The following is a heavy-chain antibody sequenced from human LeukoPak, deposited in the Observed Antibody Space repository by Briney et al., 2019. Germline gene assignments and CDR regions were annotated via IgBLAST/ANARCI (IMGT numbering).Heavy chain of an antibody. V-gene: IGHV3-74*01. D-gene: IGHD1-26*01. CDR3: ARGGTSGSLIY. CDR1: GFTFSNYW. J-gene: IGHJ4*02. Sequence: GGSLRLSCAASGFTFSNYWMHWVRQDPLKGLVWVSRINSDGGSTGYADSVKGRFTISRDNAKNTLYLQMNSRRAEDTALYYCARGGTSGSLIYWGQGTLVTVSS. CDR2: INSDGGST.